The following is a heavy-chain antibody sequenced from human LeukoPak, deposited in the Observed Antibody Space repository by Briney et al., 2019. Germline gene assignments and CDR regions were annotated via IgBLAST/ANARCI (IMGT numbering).Heavy chain of an antibody. D-gene: IGHD2-2*01. J-gene: IGHJ4*02. Sequence: SVKVSCKASGYTFTGYYMHWVRQAPGQGLEWMGWINPNSGGTNYAQKFQGRVTMTRDTSISTAYMELSRLRSDDTAVYYCARDSRYCSSTSCYSNFDYWGQGTLVTVSS. CDR1: GYTFTGYY. V-gene: IGHV1-2*02. CDR2: INPNSGGT. CDR3: ARDSRYCSSTSCYSNFDY.